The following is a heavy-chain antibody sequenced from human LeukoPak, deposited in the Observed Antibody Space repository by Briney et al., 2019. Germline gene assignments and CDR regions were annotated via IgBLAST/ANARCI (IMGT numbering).Heavy chain of an antibody. CDR2: IYYSGST. D-gene: IGHD3/OR15-3a*01. V-gene: IGHV4-59*01. CDR3: ARGGLAIHFDY. Sequence: KTSQTLSLTCTVSGGSISSYYWSWIRQPPGKGLEWIGYIYYSGSTNYNPSLKSRVTISVDTSKNQFSLKLSSVTAADTAVYYCARGGLAIHFDYWGQGTLVTVSS. CDR1: GGSISSYY. J-gene: IGHJ4*02.